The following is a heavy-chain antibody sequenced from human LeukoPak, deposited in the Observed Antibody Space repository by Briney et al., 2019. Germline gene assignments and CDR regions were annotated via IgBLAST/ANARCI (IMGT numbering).Heavy chain of an antibody. Sequence: GGSLRLSCAASGFTFSSYAMSWVRQAPGKGLEWVSSISSSSSYIYYADSVKGRFTISRDNAKNSLYLQMNSLRAEDTAVYYCARFEGLLPQFDYWGQGTLVTVSS. J-gene: IGHJ4*02. CDR1: GFTFSSYA. V-gene: IGHV3-21*01. D-gene: IGHD3-22*01. CDR2: ISSSSSYI. CDR3: ARFEGLLPQFDY.